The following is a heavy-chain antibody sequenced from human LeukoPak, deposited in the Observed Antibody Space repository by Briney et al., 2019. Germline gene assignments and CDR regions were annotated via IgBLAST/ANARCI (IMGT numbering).Heavy chain of an antibody. V-gene: IGHV4-30-2*01. CDR3: ARGVSGGVFDY. CDR1: GGSISSGGYS. Sequence: SQTLSLTCAVSGGSISSGGYSWSWIRQPPGKGLEWIGYIYHSGSTYYNPSLKSRVTISLDRSKNQFSLKLNSVTAADTAVYYCARGVSGGVFDYWGQGTLVTVSS. D-gene: IGHD3-3*01. J-gene: IGHJ4*02. CDR2: IYHSGST.